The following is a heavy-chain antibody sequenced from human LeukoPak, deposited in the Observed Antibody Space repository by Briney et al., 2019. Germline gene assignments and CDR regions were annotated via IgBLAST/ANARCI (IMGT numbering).Heavy chain of an antibody. V-gene: IGHV1-69*04. CDR1: GGTFSSYA. Sequence: SVKVSCKASGGTFSSYAISWVRQAPGQGLEWMGRIISILGIANYAQKFQGRVTITADKSTSTAYMELSSLRSEDTAVYYCARPTAPYCGGDCYYAEYFQHWGQGTLVTVSS. J-gene: IGHJ1*01. D-gene: IGHD2-21*02. CDR3: ARPTAPYCGGDCYYAEYFQH. CDR2: IISILGIA.